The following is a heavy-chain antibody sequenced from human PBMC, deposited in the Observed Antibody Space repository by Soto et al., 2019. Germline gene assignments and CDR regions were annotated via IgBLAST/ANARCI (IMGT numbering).Heavy chain of an antibody. D-gene: IGHD3-10*01. CDR2: IIPIFGTA. J-gene: IGHJ4*02. CDR3: ARDKASVRGGFDY. Sequence: QVQLVQSGAEVKKPGSSVKVSCKASGGTFSSYAISWVRQAPGQGLEWMGGIIPIFGTATYAQKFQGRVTITAENSTSRGYMELSSLRSEATAVYYCARDKASVRGGFDYWGQGTLVTVSS. V-gene: IGHV1-69*06. CDR1: GGTFSSYA.